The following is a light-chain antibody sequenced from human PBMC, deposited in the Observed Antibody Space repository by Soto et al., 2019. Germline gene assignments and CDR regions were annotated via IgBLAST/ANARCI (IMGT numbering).Light chain of an antibody. J-gene: IGKJ2*01. V-gene: IGKV1-6*01. CDR2: AAS. Sequence: AIQMTQSPSSLSASVGDRVTITCRASQGIRFDLAWYQQKPGRAPELLIYAASTLQSGVPSRFSGSASATDFTLTISSLQPEDFATYFCLQDYNYPPTFGQGTKLEIK. CDR3: LQDYNYPPT. CDR1: QGIRFD.